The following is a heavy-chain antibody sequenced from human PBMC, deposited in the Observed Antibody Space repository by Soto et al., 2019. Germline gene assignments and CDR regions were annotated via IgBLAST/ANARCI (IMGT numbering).Heavy chain of an antibody. Sequence: GGTLRLSCAASGFTFSSYDMRCVRQATGKGLEWVSAIGTAGDTYYPGSVKGRFTISRENAKNSLYLQMNSLRAEDTAGYYCARESDETRNFDYWGQGTLVTVSS. CDR1: GFTFSSYD. CDR3: ARESDETRNFDY. V-gene: IGHV3-13*01. CDR2: IGTAGDT. J-gene: IGHJ4*02.